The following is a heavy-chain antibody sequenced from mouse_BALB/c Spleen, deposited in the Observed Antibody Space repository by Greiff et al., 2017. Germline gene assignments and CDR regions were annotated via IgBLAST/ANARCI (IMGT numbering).Heavy chain of an antibody. CDR1: GISITTGNYR. CDR3: ARDKFEAMDY. J-gene: IGHJ4*01. V-gene: IGHV3-5*02. Sequence: EVKLQESGPGLVKPSQTVSLTCTVTGISITTGNYRWSWIRQFPGNKLEWIGYIYYSGTITYNPSLTSRTTITRDTSKNQFFLEMNSLTAEDTATYYCARDKFEAMDYWGQGTSVTVSS. CDR2: IYYSGTI.